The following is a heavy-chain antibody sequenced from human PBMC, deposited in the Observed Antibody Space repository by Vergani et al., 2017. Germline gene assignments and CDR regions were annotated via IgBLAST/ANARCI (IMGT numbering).Heavy chain of an antibody. CDR3: ARGGRMTTVVTGRDAFDI. J-gene: IGHJ3*02. CDR1: GGTFSSSA. CDR2: IIPIFGTA. Sequence: QVQLVQSGAEVKKPGSSVKVSCKASGGTFSSSAISWVRQAPGQGLEWMGRIIPIFGTANYAQKFQGRVTITADESTSTAYMELSSLRSEDTAVYYCARGGRMTTVVTGRDAFDIWGQGTMVTVSS. D-gene: IGHD4-23*01. V-gene: IGHV1-69*13.